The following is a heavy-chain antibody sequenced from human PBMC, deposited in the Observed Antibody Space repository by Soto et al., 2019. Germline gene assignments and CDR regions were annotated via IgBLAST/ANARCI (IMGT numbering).Heavy chain of an antibody. D-gene: IGHD4-4*01. J-gene: IGHJ6*02. Sequence: GGSLRLSCAASGFTFTSYGMHWVRQAPGKGLEWMALILHDGSAEYYADSVKGRFTISRDNSKNTLYLQMNSLRAEDTAVYYCARSRDGYSFYFYYGMDGWGQGTTVTVSS. CDR1: GFTFTSYG. CDR3: ARSRDGYSFYFYYGMDG. V-gene: IGHV3-30*03. CDR2: ILHDGSAE.